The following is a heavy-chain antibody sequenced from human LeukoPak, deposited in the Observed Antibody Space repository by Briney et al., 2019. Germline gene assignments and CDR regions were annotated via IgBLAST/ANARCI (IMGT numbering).Heavy chain of an antibody. CDR3: AKDYYDFWSGGYYYYYGMDV. CDR1: GFTFSSYV. D-gene: IGHD3-3*01. J-gene: IGHJ6*02. CDR2: ISYDGGNK. Sequence: PGGSLRLSCAASGFTFSSYVMHWVRQAPGKGLMGWADISYDGGNKYYADSVKGRFTISRDNSKNTLYLQMNSLRSDDTAVYYCAKDYYDFWSGGYYYYYGMDVWGQGTTVTVSS. V-gene: IGHV3-30*18.